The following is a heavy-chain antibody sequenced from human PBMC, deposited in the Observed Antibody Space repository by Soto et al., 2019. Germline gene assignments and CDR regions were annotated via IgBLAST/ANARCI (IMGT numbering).Heavy chain of an antibody. V-gene: IGHV4-59*01. J-gene: IGHJ6*02. Sequence: SETLSLTCTVSGGSLGSYYWSWIRQPPGKGLEWIGYVCYTGRANYNASLKSRVSIYLDTLNYQFSLKLSSVTAADTAVYYSGRDGGGLMTTNPYSYDGMDVWGRETTVTVSS. CDR3: GRDGGGLMTTNPYSYDGMDV. D-gene: IGHD4-4*01. CDR1: GGSLGSYY. CDR2: VCYTGRA.